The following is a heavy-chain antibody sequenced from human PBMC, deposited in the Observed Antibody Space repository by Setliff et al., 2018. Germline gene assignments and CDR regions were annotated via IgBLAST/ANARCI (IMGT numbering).Heavy chain of an antibody. Sequence: SETLSLTCTVSGGSINRGSYFWSWIRQPAGKGLEWIGHIYTSGSTNYNPSLKSRVTISVDTSKNQFSLKVNSVTAADTAVYYCARDLEAATSRSSNAFEIWGQGTMVTVS. D-gene: IGHD5-12*01. CDR2: IYTSGST. J-gene: IGHJ3*02. CDR1: GGSINRGSYF. CDR3: ARDLEAATSRSSNAFEI. V-gene: IGHV4-61*09.